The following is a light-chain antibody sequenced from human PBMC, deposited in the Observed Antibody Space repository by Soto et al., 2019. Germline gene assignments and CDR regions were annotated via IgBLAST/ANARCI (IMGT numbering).Light chain of an antibody. CDR2: DVS. Sequence: QSALTQPRSVSGSPGQSVTISCTGTSSDVGGYNYVSWYQQHPGKAPKLMSYDVSKRPSGVPDRFSGSKSGNTASLSISGLQAEDEADYYCCSYAGSYTSYVFGTGTKLTVI. V-gene: IGLV2-11*01. CDR1: SSDVGGYNY. J-gene: IGLJ1*01. CDR3: CSYAGSYTSYV.